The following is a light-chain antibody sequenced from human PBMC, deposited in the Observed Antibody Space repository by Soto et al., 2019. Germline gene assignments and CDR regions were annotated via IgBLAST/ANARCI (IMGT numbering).Light chain of an antibody. CDR2: GAS. Sequence: ENLLTQSPGTLSLSPGEGATLSCRASRGVSANYLTWYQQKPGQAPTLLIYGASIRAAGIPDRFSGSGSGTDFTLTISSLEPEDFAVYYCQQRSDWPITFGQGTRLEIK. CDR3: QQRSDWPIT. CDR1: RGVSANY. J-gene: IGKJ5*01. V-gene: IGKV3D-20*02.